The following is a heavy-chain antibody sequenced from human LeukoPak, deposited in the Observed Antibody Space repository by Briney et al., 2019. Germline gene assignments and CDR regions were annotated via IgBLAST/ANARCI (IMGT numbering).Heavy chain of an antibody. V-gene: IGHV4-34*01. J-gene: IGHJ4*02. CDR1: GGSFSGYY. CDR2: INHSGST. Sequence: SETLSLTCAVYGGSFSGYYWSWIRQPPGKGLEWIGEINHSGSTNYNPSLKSRVTISVDTSKNQFSLKLSSVTAADTAVYYCARDGGSGSYYGFDYWGQGTLVTVSS. CDR3: ARDGGSGSYYGFDY. D-gene: IGHD1-26*01.